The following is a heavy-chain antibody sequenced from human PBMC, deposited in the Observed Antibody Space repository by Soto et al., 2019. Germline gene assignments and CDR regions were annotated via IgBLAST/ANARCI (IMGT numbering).Heavy chain of an antibody. J-gene: IGHJ4*02. Sequence: VQLVESGGGLVQPGGSLRLSCAASGFPFSRYWMHWVRQDPGKGLAWVSRIKSDGSDTRYADAVTGRFTISRDNAKNTLYLQMNSLRVEDTAVYYCAESSTERGLGYWGQGTLVTVSS. CDR2: IKSDGSDT. V-gene: IGHV3-74*01. CDR1: GFPFSRYW. D-gene: IGHD2-8*02. CDR3: AESSTERGLGY.